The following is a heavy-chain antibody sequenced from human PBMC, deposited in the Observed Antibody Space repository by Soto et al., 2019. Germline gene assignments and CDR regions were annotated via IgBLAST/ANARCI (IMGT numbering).Heavy chain of an antibody. Sequence: ASVKVSCKASGYTFTNSGISWVLQAPGQGLEWMGWISTDNGNTNYAQHLQGRVSMTTDTSTSTAYMDLRSLRSDDTAVYYCAREDRDRETGLVPAAIDGMDVWGQGTTVTVSS. CDR3: AREDRDRETGLVPAAIDGMDV. CDR1: GYTFTNSG. J-gene: IGHJ6*02. D-gene: IGHD2-2*01. CDR2: ISTDNGNT. V-gene: IGHV1-18*01.